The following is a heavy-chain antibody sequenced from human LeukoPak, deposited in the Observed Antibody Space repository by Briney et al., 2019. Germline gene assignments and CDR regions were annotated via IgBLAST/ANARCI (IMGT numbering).Heavy chain of an antibody. J-gene: IGHJ4*02. CDR1: GFTFSNAW. D-gene: IGHD1-7*01. CDR3: TTMANYEKFSDY. CDR2: IKSKTDGGTT. Sequence: GGSLRLSCAASGFTFSNAWMSWVRQAPGKGLEWVGRIKSKTDGGTTDYAAPVKGRFTISRDDSKNTLYVQMNSLKTEDTAVYYCTTMANYEKFSDYWGQGTLVTVSS. V-gene: IGHV3-15*01.